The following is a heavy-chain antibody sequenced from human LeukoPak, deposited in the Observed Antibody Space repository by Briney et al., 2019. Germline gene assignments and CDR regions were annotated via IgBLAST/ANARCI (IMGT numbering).Heavy chain of an antibody. V-gene: IGHV1-46*01. D-gene: IGHD4-17*01. CDR1: GYTCTSYY. Sequence: GASVKFSCKASGYTCTSYYMHLVRQAPGQGLEWMGIINPSGGSTTYAQKFQGRVTMTRDTSTSTVYMELSSLRSEDTAVYYCARGYGDYAYWGQGTLVTVSS. CDR2: INPSGGST. J-gene: IGHJ4*02. CDR3: ARGYGDYAY.